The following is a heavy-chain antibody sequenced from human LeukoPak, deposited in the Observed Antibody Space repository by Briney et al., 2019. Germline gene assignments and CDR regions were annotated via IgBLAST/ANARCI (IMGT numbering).Heavy chain of an antibody. Sequence: ASVQVSCHASGYTSPSSDFTWGGPAPGQGREWMGWISVYNGNTNYAQKFQGRVTMTTDTSTSTVYMELRSLRSDDTAVYHCARDLNSSSSFFDYWGQGTLVTVSS. CDR3: ARDLNSSSSFFDY. J-gene: IGHJ4*02. CDR2: ISVYNGNT. V-gene: IGHV1-18*01. CDR1: GYTSPSSD. D-gene: IGHD6-6*01.